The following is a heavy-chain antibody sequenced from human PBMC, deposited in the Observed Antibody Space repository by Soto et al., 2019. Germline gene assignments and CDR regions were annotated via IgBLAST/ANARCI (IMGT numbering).Heavy chain of an antibody. Sequence: LRLSCAASGFTFSSCAMHWVRQAPGKGLEWVAVISYDGSNKYYADSVKGRFTISRDNSKNTLYLQMNSLRAEDTAVYYCARDADSSSSGGFFDYWGQGTLVTVSS. J-gene: IGHJ4*02. D-gene: IGHD6-6*01. CDR1: GFTFSSCA. CDR2: ISYDGSNK. V-gene: IGHV3-30-3*01. CDR3: ARDADSSSSGGFFDY.